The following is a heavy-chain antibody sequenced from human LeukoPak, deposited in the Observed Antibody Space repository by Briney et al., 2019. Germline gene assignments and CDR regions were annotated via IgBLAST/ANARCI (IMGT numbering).Heavy chain of an antibody. D-gene: IGHD1-26*01. CDR2: IYYSGST. Sequence: SETLSLTCTVSGGSISSYYWSWIRQPPGKGLEWIGYIYYSGSTNYNPSLKSRVTISVDTSKNQFSLKLSSVTAADTAVYYCASVGAGNWFDPWGQGILVTVSS. CDR3: ASVGAGNWFDP. CDR1: GGSISSYY. V-gene: IGHV4-59*01. J-gene: IGHJ5*02.